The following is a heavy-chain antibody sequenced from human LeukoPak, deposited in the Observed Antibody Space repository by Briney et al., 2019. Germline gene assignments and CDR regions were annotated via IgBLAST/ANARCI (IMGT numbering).Heavy chain of an antibody. Sequence: SETLSLTCTVSGGSISSSSYYWGWIRQPPGKGLEWIGSIYYSGSTYYNPSLKSRVTISVDTSKNQFSLKLSSVTAADTAVYYCARLSWNDEDWGQGTLVTVSS. D-gene: IGHD1-1*01. CDR1: GGSISSSSYY. CDR2: IYYSGST. J-gene: IGHJ4*02. CDR3: ARLSWNDED. V-gene: IGHV4-39*01.